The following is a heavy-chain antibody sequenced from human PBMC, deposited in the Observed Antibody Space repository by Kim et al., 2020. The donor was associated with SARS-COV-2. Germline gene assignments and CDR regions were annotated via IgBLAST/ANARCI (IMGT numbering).Heavy chain of an antibody. D-gene: IGHD3-10*01. CDR3: ARNIGVFYFAESHHLAQ. CDR1: GFTFNNYC. CDR2: ISYDGSKR. J-gene: IGHJ4*02. V-gene: IGHV3-30*03. Sequence: GGSLRLSCAASGFTFNNYCLQWVRQAPGKGLEWVALISYDGSKRYYADSVKGRFTVSKDNAQETLYLHMSSLRPDDTAVYYCARNIGVFYFAESHHLAQWGQGTLVTVSP.